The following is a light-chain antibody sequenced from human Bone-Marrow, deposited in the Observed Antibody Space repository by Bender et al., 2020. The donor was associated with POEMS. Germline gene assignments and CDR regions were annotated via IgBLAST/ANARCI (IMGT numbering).Light chain of an antibody. CDR2: DDT. V-gene: IGLV3-21*02. CDR3: QVWGRSSEHWV. Sequence: SYVLTQPPSVSVAPGQTARITCEGNNIESKSVHWYQQKSGQAPVLVVHDDTDRPSGIPERFSGSNSANTATLTISRVEDGDEADYYCQVWGRSSEHWVFGGGTQLTVL. J-gene: IGLJ3*02. CDR1: NIESKS.